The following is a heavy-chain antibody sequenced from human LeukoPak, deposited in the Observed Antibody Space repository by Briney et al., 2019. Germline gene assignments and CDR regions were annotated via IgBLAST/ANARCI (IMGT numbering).Heavy chain of an antibody. V-gene: IGHV3-30*04. CDR2: ISYDGSNK. J-gene: IGHJ4*02. CDR3: ARGFSGSYAHFDN. Sequence: GGSLRLSCAASGFTFSSYAMHWVRQAPGKGLEWVAVISYDGSNKYYADSVKGRFTISRDNSKNTLYLQMNSLRAEDTAVYYCARGFSGSYAHFDNWGQGTLVTVSS. CDR1: GFTFSSYA. D-gene: IGHD1-26*01.